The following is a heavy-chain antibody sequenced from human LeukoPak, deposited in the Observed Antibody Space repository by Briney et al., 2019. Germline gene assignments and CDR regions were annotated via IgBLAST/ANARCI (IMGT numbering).Heavy chain of an antibody. CDR2: ISGSGGST. Sequence: PGGSLRLSCAASGFTFSSYAMSWVRQAPGKRLEWVSAISGSGGSTYYADSVKGRFTISRDNSKNTLYLQMNSLRAEDTAVYYCAKVGDSSGYIYYFDYWGQGTLVTVSS. D-gene: IGHD3-22*01. CDR3: AKVGDSSGYIYYFDY. V-gene: IGHV3-23*01. J-gene: IGHJ4*02. CDR1: GFTFSSYA.